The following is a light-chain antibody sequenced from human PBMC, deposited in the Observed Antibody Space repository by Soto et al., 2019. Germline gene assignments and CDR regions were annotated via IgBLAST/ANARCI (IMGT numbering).Light chain of an antibody. J-gene: IGKJ3*01. CDR3: QQYDNLPFT. V-gene: IGKV1-33*01. CDR1: QDISNY. CDR2: DAS. Sequence: DIQMTQSPSSLSASVGDRVTITCQASQDISNYLNWYQQKPGKAPKLLIYDASNLETGVPSRFGGSGSGTDFTFTISRLQPEDIATYYCQQYDNLPFTFGPGTTVDIK.